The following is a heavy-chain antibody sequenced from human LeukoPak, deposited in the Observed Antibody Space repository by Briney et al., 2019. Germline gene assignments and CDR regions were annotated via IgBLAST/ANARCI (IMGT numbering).Heavy chain of an antibody. D-gene: IGHD3-10*02. CDR2: ISSSGSTI. V-gene: IGHV3-48*03. CDR3: AELGITMIGGV. Sequence: PGGSLRFSCAAPGFTFIGLEMTGSGQAPGKGLKWVSYISSSGSTIYYADSVKGRFTISRDNAKNSLYLQMNNLRAEDTAVYYCAELGITMIGGVWGKGTTVTISS. J-gene: IGHJ6*04. CDR1: GFTFIGLE.